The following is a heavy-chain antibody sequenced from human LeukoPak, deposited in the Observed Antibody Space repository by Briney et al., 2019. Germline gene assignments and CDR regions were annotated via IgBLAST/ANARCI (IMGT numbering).Heavy chain of an antibody. CDR3: ASMTTVSNYYYYYMDV. CDR1: GGSISSSSYY. CDR2: IYYSGST. D-gene: IGHD4-11*01. Sequence: SETLSLTCTVSGGSISSSSYYWGWIRQPPGKGLEWIGSIYYSGSTYYNPSLKSRVTISVHTSKNQFSLKLSSVTAADTAVYYCASMTTVSNYYYYYMDVWGKGTTVTVSS. J-gene: IGHJ6*03. V-gene: IGHV4-39*01.